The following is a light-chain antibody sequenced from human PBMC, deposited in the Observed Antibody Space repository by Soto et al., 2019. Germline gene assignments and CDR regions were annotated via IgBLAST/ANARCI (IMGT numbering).Light chain of an antibody. CDR1: QSINSD. CDR3: QQSYSTPRT. J-gene: IGKJ1*01. Sequence: DIQMTQSPSSLSASVGDRVTITCRASQSINSDLNWYQQKPGKAPKVLIYAASTLQSGVPSRFSGSGSGTDFTLTISSLQPEDFATYYCQQSYSTPRTFGQGTKVDIK. CDR2: AAS. V-gene: IGKV1-39*01.